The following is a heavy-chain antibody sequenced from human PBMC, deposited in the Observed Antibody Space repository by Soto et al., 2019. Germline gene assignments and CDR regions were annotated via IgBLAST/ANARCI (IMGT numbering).Heavy chain of an antibody. CDR1: GFTFSSYA. V-gene: IGHV3-64D*06. CDR3: VKKQNWNYVGYYYGMDV. J-gene: IGHJ6*02. D-gene: IGHD1-7*01. Sequence: PGGSLRLSCSASGFTFSSYAMHWVRQAPGKGLEYVSAISSNGGSTYYADSVKGRFTISRDNSKNTLYLQMSSLRAEDTAVYYCVKKQNWNYVGYYYGMDVWGQGTTVTAP. CDR2: ISSNGGST.